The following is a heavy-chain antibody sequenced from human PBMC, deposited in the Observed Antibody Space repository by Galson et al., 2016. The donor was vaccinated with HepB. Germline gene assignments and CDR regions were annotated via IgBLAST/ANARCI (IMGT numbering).Heavy chain of an antibody. CDR3: AKGRYCGGDCYSSDY. V-gene: IGHV3-23*01. J-gene: IGHJ4*02. Sequence: SLRLSCAASGFTFSSYAMNWVRQAPGKGLQWVSGISGGGVSTHYADSVKGRFTISRDNPKNTLYLQMNSLRAEDTAVYYCAKGRYCGGDCYSSDYWGQGTLVTVSS. D-gene: IGHD2-21*02. CDR2: ISGGGVST. CDR1: GFTFSSYA.